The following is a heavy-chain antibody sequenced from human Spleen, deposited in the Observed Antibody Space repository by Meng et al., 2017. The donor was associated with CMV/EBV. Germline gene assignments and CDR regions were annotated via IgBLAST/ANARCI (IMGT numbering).Heavy chain of an antibody. D-gene: IGHD3-22*01. CDR3: ARGGDSSGYYPNPFDY. Sequence: QVQLQQWGAGLLKPSETLSLTCAGYGGSFSGYYWSWIRQPPGKGLEWIGEINHSGSTNYNPSLKSRVTISVDTSKNQFSLKLSSVTAADTAVYYCARGGDSSGYYPNPFDYWGQGTLVTVSS. CDR1: GGSFSGYY. V-gene: IGHV4-34*01. CDR2: INHSGST. J-gene: IGHJ4*02.